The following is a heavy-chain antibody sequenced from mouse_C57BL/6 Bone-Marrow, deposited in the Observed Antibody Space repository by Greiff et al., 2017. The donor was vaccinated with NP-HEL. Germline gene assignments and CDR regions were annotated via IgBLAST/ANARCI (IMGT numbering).Heavy chain of an antibody. CDR2: IYIGNGYT. CDR3: ARYDDYDIYAMDY. V-gene: IGHV1-58*01. D-gene: IGHD2-4*01. CDR1: GYTFTSYG. Sequence: VHVKQSGAELVRPGSSVKMSCKTSGYTFTSYGINWVQQRPGQGLEWIGYIYIGNGYTEYNEKFKGKATLTSDTYSSTAYMQLSSLTSEDSAIYFCARYDDYDIYAMDYWGQGTSVTVAS. J-gene: IGHJ4*01.